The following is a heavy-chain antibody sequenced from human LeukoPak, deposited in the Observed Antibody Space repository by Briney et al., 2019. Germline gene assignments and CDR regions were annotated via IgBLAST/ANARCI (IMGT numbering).Heavy chain of an antibody. CDR1: GFTFSSYA. J-gene: IGHJ5*02. Sequence: GGSLRLSCAASGFTFSSYAMSWVRQAPGKGLEWVSAISGSGGSAYYADSVKGRFTISRDNSKNTLYLQMNSLRAEDTAVYYCAKDFVSFTYYDSSGYYDLWGQGTLVTVSS. V-gene: IGHV3-23*01. CDR2: ISGSGGSA. CDR3: AKDFVSFTYYDSSGYYDL. D-gene: IGHD3-22*01.